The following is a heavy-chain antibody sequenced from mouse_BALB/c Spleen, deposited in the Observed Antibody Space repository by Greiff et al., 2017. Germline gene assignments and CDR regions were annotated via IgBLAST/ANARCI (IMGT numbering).Heavy chain of an antibody. CDR2: IWGDGST. J-gene: IGHJ4*01. D-gene: IGHD1-1*01. CDR3: ARDRYHGSSIYAMDY. V-gene: IGHV2-6-7*01. Sequence: VKLVESGPGLVAPSQSLSITCTVSGFSLTGYGVNWVRQPPGKGLEWLGMIWGDGSTDYNSALKSRLSISKDNSKSQVFLKMNSLQTDDTARYYCARDRYHGSSIYAMDYWGQGTSVTVSS. CDR1: GFSLTGYG.